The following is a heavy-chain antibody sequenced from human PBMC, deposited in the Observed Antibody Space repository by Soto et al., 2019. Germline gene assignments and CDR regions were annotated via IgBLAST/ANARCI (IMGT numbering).Heavy chain of an antibody. D-gene: IGHD3-3*01. CDR1: GFTFSSYW. Sequence: PGGSLRLSCAASGFTFSSYWMHWVRRAPGKGLVWVSRINSDGSSTSYADSVKGRFTISRDNAKNTLYLQMNSLRAEDTAVYYCTRVIGYYDFPNWGQGTLVTVSS. J-gene: IGHJ4*02. V-gene: IGHV3-74*01. CDR3: TRVIGYYDFPN. CDR2: INSDGSST.